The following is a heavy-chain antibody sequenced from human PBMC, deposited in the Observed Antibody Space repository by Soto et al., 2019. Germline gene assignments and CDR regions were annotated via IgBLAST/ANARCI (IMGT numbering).Heavy chain of an antibody. CDR3: ATSFRYFDN. V-gene: IGHV3-23*01. Sequence: GGSLRLSCAGSGFTPTTTPLSWVRQPPGKGLEWVATVSGTASRTYYVDSVKGRFFISRDNSKNTVTLQMNNLTIDDTAVYYCATSFRYFDNWGQGTRVTSPQ. D-gene: IGHD3-9*01. CDR1: GFTPTTTP. J-gene: IGHJ4*02. CDR2: VSGTASRT.